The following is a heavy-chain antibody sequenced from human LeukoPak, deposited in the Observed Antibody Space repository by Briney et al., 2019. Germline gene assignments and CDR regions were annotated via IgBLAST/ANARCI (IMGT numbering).Heavy chain of an antibody. CDR1: GFTFSDYY. J-gene: IGHJ3*02. V-gene: IGHV3-11*04. Sequence: GGSLRLSCAASGFTFSDYYMSWIRQAPGKGLEWVSYISSSGSTIYYADSVKGRFTISRDNAKNSLYLQMNSLRAEDTAVYYCARDRHYDFWSGYYSDAFDIWGQGTMVTVSS. CDR2: ISSSGSTI. CDR3: ARDRHYDFWSGYYSDAFDI. D-gene: IGHD3-3*01.